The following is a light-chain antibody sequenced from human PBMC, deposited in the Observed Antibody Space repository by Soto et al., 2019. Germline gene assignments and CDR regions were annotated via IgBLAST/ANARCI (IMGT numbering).Light chain of an antibody. Sequence: QSALTQAASASGSPGQSITISCSGTSSDIGAYDFVSWYQQHPGKAPKLMIFQVSYRPSGVSSRFSGSKSGNTASLTISGLQAEDEADYYCASHTTSKTWVFGGGTKVTVL. V-gene: IGLV2-14*01. CDR1: SSDIGAYDF. CDR3: ASHTTSKTWV. CDR2: QVS. J-gene: IGLJ3*02.